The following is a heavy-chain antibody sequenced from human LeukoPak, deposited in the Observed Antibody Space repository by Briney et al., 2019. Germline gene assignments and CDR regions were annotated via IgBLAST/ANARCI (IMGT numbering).Heavy chain of an antibody. J-gene: IGHJ4*02. CDR1: GGSISSSSYY. V-gene: IGHV4-39*07. CDR2: IYYSGST. CDR3: ARGVYGDPRGGFDY. D-gene: IGHD4-17*01. Sequence: SETLSLTCAVSGGSISSSSYYWGWIRQPPGKGLEWIGSIYYSGSTYYNPSLKSRVTISVDTSKNQFSLKLSSVTAADTAVYYCARGVYGDPRGGFDYWGQGTLVTVSS.